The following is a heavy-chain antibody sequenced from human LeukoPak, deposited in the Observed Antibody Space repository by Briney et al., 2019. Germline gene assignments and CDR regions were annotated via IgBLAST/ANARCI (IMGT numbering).Heavy chain of an antibody. CDR2: INAGNGNT. D-gene: IGHD6-19*01. CDR3: ARERVAVDYGMDV. CDR1: GYTFSSYA. J-gene: IGHJ6*02. Sequence: ASVKVSCKASGYTFSSYAIHWVRQAPGQRLEWMGWINAGNGNTKYSQKFQGRVTITRDTSASTAYMELSSLRSEDTAVYYCARERVAVDYGMDVWGQGTTVTVSS. V-gene: IGHV1-3*01.